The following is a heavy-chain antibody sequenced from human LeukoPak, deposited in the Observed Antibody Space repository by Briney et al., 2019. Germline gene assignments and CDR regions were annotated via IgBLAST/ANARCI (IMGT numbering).Heavy chain of an antibody. D-gene: IGHD5-12*01. CDR1: GYTFTSYG. V-gene: IGHV1-18*01. Sequence: ASVKVSCKASGYTFTSYGISWVRQAPGQGLEWMGWISAYNGNTNYAQKLQGRVTMTTDTSTSTAYMELRSLRSDDTAVYYCARLGRGYSGYEKGTHYYYYYMDVWGKGTTVTVSS. CDR2: ISAYNGNT. J-gene: IGHJ6*03. CDR3: ARLGRGYSGYEKGTHYYYYYMDV.